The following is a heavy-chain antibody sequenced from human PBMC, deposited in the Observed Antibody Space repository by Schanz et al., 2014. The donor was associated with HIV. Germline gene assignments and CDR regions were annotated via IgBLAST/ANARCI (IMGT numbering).Heavy chain of an antibody. V-gene: IGHV1-2*02. J-gene: IGHJ4*02. D-gene: IGHD5-12*01. Sequence: QVQLVQSGAEVKKPGASVKVSCKASGYTFTSYDINWVRQAPGQGLEWMGWIDPKTGGTHLAQMFQGRVAVTRDTSINTAYLEVPRLTSDDTAVYYCARGAAEMATMTPWRYWGQGTLVTVSS. CDR1: GYTFTSYD. CDR3: ARGAAEMATMTPWRY. CDR2: IDPKTGGT.